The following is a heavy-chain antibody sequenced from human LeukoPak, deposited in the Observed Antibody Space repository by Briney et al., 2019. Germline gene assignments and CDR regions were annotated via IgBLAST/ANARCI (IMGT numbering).Heavy chain of an antibody. CDR2: IYSGGST. Sequence: PGGSLRLSCAASGFTVSSSYMNWVRQAPGKGLEWVSVIYSGGSTYYADSVKGRFTISRDTSKNILYLQMNSLRAEDTAVYYCARDGSSWGTYYWGQGTLVSVSS. CDR3: ARDGSSWGTYY. J-gene: IGHJ4*02. CDR1: GFTVSSSY. V-gene: IGHV3-53*01. D-gene: IGHD6-13*01.